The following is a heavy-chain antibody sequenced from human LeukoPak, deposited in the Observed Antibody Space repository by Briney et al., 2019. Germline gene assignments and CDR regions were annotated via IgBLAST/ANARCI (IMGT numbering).Heavy chain of an antibody. D-gene: IGHD3-10*01. CDR2: ISGSGGST. V-gene: IGHV3-23*01. CDR3: AKSSRRGFDY. Sequence: GGSLRLSCAASGITFTKAWMSWVRQAPGKGLEWVSAISGSGGSTYYADSVKGRFTISRDNSKNTLYLQMNSLRAEDTAVYYCAKSSRRGFDYWGQGTLVTVSS. CDR1: GITFTKAW. J-gene: IGHJ4*02.